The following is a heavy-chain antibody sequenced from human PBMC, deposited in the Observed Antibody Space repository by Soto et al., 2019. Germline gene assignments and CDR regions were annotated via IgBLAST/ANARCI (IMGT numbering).Heavy chain of an antibody. CDR1: GVTFSVTW. Sequence: EVPLVESGGDLVQPGGSLRLSCAASGVTFSVTWMTWVRQAPGKGLEWVATIKGDGSEKHYVDSVKGRFTISRDNATNSVYLQMNSLGVDDTAVCYCGRREGFLTNSCGQGTLVTVSS. CDR2: IKGDGSEK. CDR3: GRREGFLTNS. J-gene: IGHJ4*02. V-gene: IGHV3-7*04. D-gene: IGHD3-9*01.